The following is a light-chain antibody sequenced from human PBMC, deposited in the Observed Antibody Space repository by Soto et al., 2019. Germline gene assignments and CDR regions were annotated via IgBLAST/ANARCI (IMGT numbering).Light chain of an antibody. J-gene: IGKJ1*01. Sequence: DVQVTQSPSTLSASVGDRVTINCRASQNINDWLAWYQQKSGKAPNVLIYKASSIESGVPSRSSGSGSGTEFTLTISSLQTQDFATYYCQQYGANSPWTFGQGTKVEIK. CDR2: KAS. CDR1: QNINDW. V-gene: IGKV1-5*03. CDR3: QQYGANSPWT.